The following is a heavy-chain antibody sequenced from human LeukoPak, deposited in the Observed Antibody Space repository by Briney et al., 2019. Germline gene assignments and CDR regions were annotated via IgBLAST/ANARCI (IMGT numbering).Heavy chain of an antibody. D-gene: IGHD6-6*01. V-gene: IGHV3-11*01. CDR2: ISSSSSTI. CDR1: GFTFSDYY. Sequence: GGSLRLSCAASGFTFSDYYMSWIRQAPGKGLEWVSYISSSSSTIYYADSVKGRFTISRDNSKDTLYLQMNSLRAEDTAVYYCASQPSIAMTGDYYGMDVWGKGTTVTVSS. J-gene: IGHJ6*04. CDR3: ASQPSIAMTGDYYGMDV.